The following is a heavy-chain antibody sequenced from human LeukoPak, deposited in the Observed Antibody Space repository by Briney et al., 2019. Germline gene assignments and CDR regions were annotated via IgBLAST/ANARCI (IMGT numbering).Heavy chain of an antibody. CDR3: AKFWAYSSGWDSREVDY. CDR2: ISSTGGTT. J-gene: IGHJ4*02. Sequence: QPGGSLRLSCAASGLTFSSYGMSWVRQAPGKGLEWVSSISSTGGTTYYADSVKGRFTISRDNSKNTLYLQMNSLRAEDTAIYYCAKFWAYSSGWDSREVDYWGQGTLVTVSS. CDR1: GLTFSSYG. D-gene: IGHD6-19*01. V-gene: IGHV3-23*01.